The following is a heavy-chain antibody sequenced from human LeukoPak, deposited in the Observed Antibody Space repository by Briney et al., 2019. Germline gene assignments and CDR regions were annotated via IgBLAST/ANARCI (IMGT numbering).Heavy chain of an antibody. D-gene: IGHD2-2*02. CDR2: ISGTGDST. V-gene: IGHV3-23*01. Sequence: GGSLRLSCAAPGFSFSDYGMNWVRQAPGKGLEWVSVISGTGDSTYYADSVKGRFTISRDNSKNTLYLQMNSLRAEDTAVYYCAKQYCSNSNCYIDYWGQGTLVTVSS. J-gene: IGHJ4*02. CDR3: AKQYCSNSNCYIDY. CDR1: GFSFSDYG.